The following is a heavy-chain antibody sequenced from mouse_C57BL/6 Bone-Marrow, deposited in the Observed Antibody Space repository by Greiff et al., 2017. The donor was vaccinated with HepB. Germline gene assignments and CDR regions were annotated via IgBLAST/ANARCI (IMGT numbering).Heavy chain of an antibody. V-gene: IGHV1-87*01. CDR3: SAASTVYYCALASYYAMDY. D-gene: IGHD6-1*01. Sequence: VQLQQSGPELARPWASVKISCQAFYTFSRRVHFAIRDTNYWKQRVKQRPGQGLEWIGASYPGNGDTSYNQKFKGKAPLTADKSASTAYMQLSSLTSAASTVYYCALASYYAMDYWGQGTSVTVSS. CDR2: GQGLEWIG. J-gene: IGHJ4*01. CDR1: YTFSRRVH.